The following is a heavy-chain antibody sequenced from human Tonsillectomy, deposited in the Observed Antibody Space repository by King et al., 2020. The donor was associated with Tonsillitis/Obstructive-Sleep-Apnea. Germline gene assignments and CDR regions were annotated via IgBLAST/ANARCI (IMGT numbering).Heavy chain of an antibody. J-gene: IGHJ4*02. V-gene: IGHV4-39*01. D-gene: IGHD5-18*01. Sequence: QLQESGPGLVKPSETLSLTCSVSGDFITSSNFYWSWIRQPPGKGLEWIRSIFYSGNTFYNPSLKTRVSMSVDTSKNQFSLNLSSVTAADTAVYYCSRHRDTALGPFNYWGQGTPVTVSS. CDR2: IFYSGNT. CDR1: GDFITSSNFY. CDR3: SRHRDTALGPFNY.